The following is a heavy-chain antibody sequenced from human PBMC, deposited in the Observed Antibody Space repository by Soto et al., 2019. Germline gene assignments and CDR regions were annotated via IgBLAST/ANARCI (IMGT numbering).Heavy chain of an antibody. CDR3: ARAGDAVQGYYYYGMDV. D-gene: IGHD2-21*02. J-gene: IGHJ6*02. CDR1: GYTFTMYG. V-gene: IGHV1-18*04. Sequence: ASVKVSCKASGYTFTMYGISCVLQSPVQWLEWMGWISAYNGNTNYAQELQGRVTMTTDTSTSTAYMELRSLRSDDTAVYYCARAGDAVQGYYYYGMDVWGQGTTVTVSS. CDR2: ISAYNGNT.